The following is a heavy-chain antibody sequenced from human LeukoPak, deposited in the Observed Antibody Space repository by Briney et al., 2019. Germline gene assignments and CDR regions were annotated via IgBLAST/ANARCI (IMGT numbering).Heavy chain of an antibody. CDR1: GFTFSSYA. J-gene: IGHJ4*02. CDR3: ARDSRYYGSRPLGY. Sequence: GGSLRLSCAASGFTFSSYAMSWVRQAPGKGLEWVSAISGSGGSTYYADSVKGRFTISRDNSKNTLYLQMNSLRAEDTAVYYCARDSRYYGSRPLGYWGQGTLVTVSS. CDR2: ISGSGGST. V-gene: IGHV3-23*01. D-gene: IGHD3-10*01.